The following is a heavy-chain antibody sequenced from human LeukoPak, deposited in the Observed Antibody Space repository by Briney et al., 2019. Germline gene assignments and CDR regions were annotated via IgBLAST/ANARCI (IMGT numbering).Heavy chain of an antibody. CDR2: IIPIFGTA. J-gene: IGHJ4*02. D-gene: IGHD4-11*01. V-gene: IGHV1-69*13. CDR1: GGTFSSYA. CDR3: ARGDDYSNYLVY. Sequence: SVKVSCKASGGTFSSYAISWVRQAPGQGPDWMGGIIPIFGTANYAQKFQGRVTITADESTSTAYMELSSLRSEDTAVYYCARGDDYSNYLVYWGQGTLVTVSS.